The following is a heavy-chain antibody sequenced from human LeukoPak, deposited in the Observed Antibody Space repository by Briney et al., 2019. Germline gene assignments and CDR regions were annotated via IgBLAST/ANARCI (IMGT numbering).Heavy chain of an antibody. J-gene: IGHJ4*02. D-gene: IGHD3-10*01. CDR3: ARNRRYGSGSYYKTLDY. V-gene: IGHV1-18*04. CDR2: ISAYNGNT. Sequence: ASVKVSCKASGYTFTSYGISWVRQAPGQGPEWMGWISAYNGNTNYAQKLQGRVTMTTDTSTSTAYMELRSLRSDDTAVYYCARNRRYGSGSYYKTLDYWGQGTLVTVSS. CDR1: GYTFTSYG.